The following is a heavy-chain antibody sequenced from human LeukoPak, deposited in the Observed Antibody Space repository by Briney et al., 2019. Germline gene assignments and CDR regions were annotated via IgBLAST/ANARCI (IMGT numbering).Heavy chain of an antibody. J-gene: IGHJ4*02. CDR1: SGSIRSHF. Sequence: SETLSLNCTVSSGSIRSHFWSWIRQPPGKGLGWIGYIYDSGYTKYSPSLKSRVTISIDTSKNQFSLKLNSVTAADAAVYYCARTIESRPYYFDSWGQGTLVTVSS. CDR3: ARTIESRPYYFDS. V-gene: IGHV4-59*11. CDR2: IYDSGYT. D-gene: IGHD6-6*01.